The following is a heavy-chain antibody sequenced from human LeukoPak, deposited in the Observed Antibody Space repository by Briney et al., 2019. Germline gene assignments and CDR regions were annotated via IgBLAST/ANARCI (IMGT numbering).Heavy chain of an antibody. CDR2: VDVHGQGT. J-gene: IGHJ5*02. CDR3: ARSNYDSTTFYYHLDL. V-gene: IGHV3-74*01. CDR1: GFTFSSYW. D-gene: IGHD2/OR15-2a*01. Sequence: GGSLRLSCAASGFTFSSYWMHWVRQPPGKGPVWVSRVDVHGQGTAYADSVKGRFTISRDNAKNTLSLQMNSLSAEDTAVYYRARSNYDSTTFYYHLDLWGQGTLVTVSS.